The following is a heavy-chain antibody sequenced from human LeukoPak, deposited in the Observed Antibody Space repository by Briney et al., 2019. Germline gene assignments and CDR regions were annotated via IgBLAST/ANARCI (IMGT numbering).Heavy chain of an antibody. D-gene: IGHD3-9*01. J-gene: IGHJ3*02. CDR3: ARPAYYDILTGYSTSAGAFDI. V-gene: IGHV5-51*01. CDR2: IYPGDSDT. CDR1: GYSFTSYW. Sequence: GESLKISCKGSGYSFTSYWIGWVRQMPGKGLEWMGIIYPGDSDTRYSPSFQGQVTISADKSISTAYLQWSSLKASDTAMYYCARPAYYDILTGYSTSAGAFDIWGQGTMVTVSS.